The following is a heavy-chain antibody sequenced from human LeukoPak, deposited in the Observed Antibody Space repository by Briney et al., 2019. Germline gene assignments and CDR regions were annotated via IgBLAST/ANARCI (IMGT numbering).Heavy chain of an antibody. CDR1: GFNFDNFA. V-gene: IGHV3-30*14. CDR2: ISHDGRTK. Sequence: PGKSLTLSCVVSGFNFDNFAMHWVRQPLGKGLEWVAVISHDGRTKYYADSVKGRFTISRDNSRNTLFLQMDSLRADDTAVYYCASSLLATMGPLFYWGLGALVTVSS. D-gene: IGHD5-24*01. J-gene: IGHJ4*02. CDR3: ASSLLATMGPLFY.